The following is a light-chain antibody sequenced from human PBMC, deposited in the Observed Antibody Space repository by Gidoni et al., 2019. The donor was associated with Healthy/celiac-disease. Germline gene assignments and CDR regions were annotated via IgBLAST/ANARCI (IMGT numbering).Light chain of an antibody. J-gene: IGKJ2*01. CDR2: ATS. Sequence: EMVLTQAPGTLSLSPGERATLSCRASQSVNSAYVAWYQQKPGQAPRLLIYATSNRATGIPDRFSGSASGIAFTLTISSLEPEAFALYYCHRYGTSYTFGQGTKLEIK. V-gene: IGKV3-20*01. CDR1: QSVNSAY. CDR3: HRYGTSYT.